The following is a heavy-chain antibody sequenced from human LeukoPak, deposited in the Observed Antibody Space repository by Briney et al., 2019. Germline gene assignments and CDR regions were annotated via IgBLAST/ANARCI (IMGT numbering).Heavy chain of an antibody. CDR2: VHSNGDT. J-gene: IGHJ4*02. CDR1: GASIRTYF. D-gene: IGHD3-16*02. V-gene: IGHV4-4*07. Sequence: SETLCLTCTVSGASIRTYFWSWFRQPARKGLEWIGRVHSNGDTYYDPSLESRFTVSMHTSKNQFALNLTSLTAADTAVYYCARDIGLAHWGQGTLVTVSS. CDR3: ARDIGLAH.